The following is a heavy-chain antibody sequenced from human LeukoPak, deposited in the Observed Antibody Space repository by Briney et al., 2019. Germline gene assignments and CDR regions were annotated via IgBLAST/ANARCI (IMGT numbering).Heavy chain of an antibody. Sequence: GGSLRLSCAASGFTFSSYWVNWVRQAPGKGLEWVANIKQDGSETHYVDSVEGRFTISRDNAKNSLFLQMNSLRAEDTALYYCARGRPTWNDGYFDYWGQGTLVTVSS. D-gene: IGHD1-1*01. CDR2: IKQDGSET. CDR1: GFTFSSYW. CDR3: ARGRPTWNDGYFDY. V-gene: IGHV3-7*04. J-gene: IGHJ4*02.